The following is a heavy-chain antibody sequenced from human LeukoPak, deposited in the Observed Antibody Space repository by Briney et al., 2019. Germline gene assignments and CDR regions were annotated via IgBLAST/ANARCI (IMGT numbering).Heavy chain of an antibody. D-gene: IGHD3-22*01. J-gene: IGHJ4*02. CDR2: ISAYNGNT. V-gene: IGHV1-18*01. Sequence: ASVEVSCKASGYTFTSYGISWVRQAPGQGLEWMGWISAYNGNTNYAQKLQGRVTMTTDTSTSAAYMELRSLRSDDTAVYYCARADMHYDSSGYYYWGQGTLVTVSS. CDR3: ARADMHYDSSGYYY. CDR1: GYTFTSYG.